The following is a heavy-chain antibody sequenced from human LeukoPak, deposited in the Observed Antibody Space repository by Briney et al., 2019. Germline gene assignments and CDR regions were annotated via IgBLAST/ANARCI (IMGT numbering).Heavy chain of an antibody. Sequence: SETLSLTCAVYGGSFSCYYWIWIPQPPGKELEWIGEIDHSGSTNYNPFLKSRVTIAVDTSKNQFSLKLSSVTAADAAVYYCASMTKLRYFDWLLPTGVYWGQGTLVTVSS. V-gene: IGHV4-34*01. CDR3: ASMTKLRYFDWLLPTGVY. CDR2: IDHSGST. J-gene: IGHJ4*02. CDR1: GGSFSCYY. D-gene: IGHD3-9*01.